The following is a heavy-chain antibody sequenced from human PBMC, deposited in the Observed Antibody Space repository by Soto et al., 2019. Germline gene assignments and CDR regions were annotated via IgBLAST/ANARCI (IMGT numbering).Heavy chain of an antibody. V-gene: IGHV3-30*18. CDR2: ISYDGSNK. J-gene: IGHJ4*02. D-gene: IGHD3-22*01. Sequence: GSLRLSCAASGFTFSSYGMHWVRQAPGKGLEWVAVISYDGSNKYYADSVKGRFTISRDNSKNTLYLQMNSLRAEDTAVYYCAKVPFRYDSSGYYQYWGQGTLVTVSS. CDR1: GFTFSSYG. CDR3: AKVPFRYDSSGYYQY.